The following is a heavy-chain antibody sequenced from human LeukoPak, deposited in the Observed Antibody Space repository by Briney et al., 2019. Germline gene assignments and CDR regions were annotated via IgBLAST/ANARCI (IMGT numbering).Heavy chain of an antibody. CDR2: IYYSGST. V-gene: IGHV4-59*08. CDR3: ASSIGPRYYYYGMDV. J-gene: IGHJ6*02. CDR1: GGSFSGYY. Sequence: SETLSLTCAVYGGSFSGYYWSWIRQPPGKGLEWIGYIYYSGSTNYNPSLKSRVTISVDTSKNQFSLKLSSVTAADTAVYYCASSIGPRYYYYGMDVWGQGTTVTVSS.